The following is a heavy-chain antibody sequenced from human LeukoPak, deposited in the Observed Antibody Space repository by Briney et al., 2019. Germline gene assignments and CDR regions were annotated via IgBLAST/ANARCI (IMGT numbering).Heavy chain of an antibody. Sequence: GASVKVSCKASGYTFTAYYMFWMRQAPGQGLEWMGWINPNSGDTNSAQKFQGRITMTRDTSISTAYMELSRLKSDDTAVYYCARIANGWSTDTWGQGTLVTVSS. CDR3: ARIANGWSTDT. J-gene: IGHJ5*02. CDR2: INPNSGDT. D-gene: IGHD5/OR15-5a*01. CDR1: GYTFTAYY. V-gene: IGHV1-2*02.